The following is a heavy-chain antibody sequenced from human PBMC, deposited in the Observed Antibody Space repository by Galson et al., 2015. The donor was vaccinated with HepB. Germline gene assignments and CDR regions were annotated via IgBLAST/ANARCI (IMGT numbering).Heavy chain of an antibody. D-gene: IGHD1-26*01. J-gene: IGHJ6*02. Sequence: SLRLSCAASGFTFSSYGMHWVRQAPGKGLEWVAVIWYDGSNKYYADSVKGRFTISRDNSKNTLYLQMNSLRAEDTTVYYCARDSMAWELLHRYYYYGMDVWGQGTTVTVSS. CDR1: GFTFSSYG. CDR2: IWYDGSNK. V-gene: IGHV3-33*01. CDR3: ARDSMAWELLHRYYYYGMDV.